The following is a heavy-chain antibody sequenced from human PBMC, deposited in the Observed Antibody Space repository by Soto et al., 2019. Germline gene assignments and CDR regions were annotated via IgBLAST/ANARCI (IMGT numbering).Heavy chain of an antibody. V-gene: IGHV3-20*01. CDR1: GFTFDDYG. D-gene: IGHD5-12*01. J-gene: IGHJ4*02. Sequence: SGGSLRLSCAASGFTFDDYGMSWVRQAPGRGLEWVSGINWNGGSTGYADSVKGRFTISRDNAKNSLYLQMNSLRAEDTALYHCARGSGYDVVVEAYYFDDWGQGTLVTVVS. CDR2: INWNGGST. CDR3: ARGSGYDVVVEAYYFDD.